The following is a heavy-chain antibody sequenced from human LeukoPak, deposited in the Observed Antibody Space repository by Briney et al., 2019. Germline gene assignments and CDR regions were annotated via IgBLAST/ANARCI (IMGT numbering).Heavy chain of an antibody. CDR2: MYYIGST. Sequence: SETLSLTCTVPGGSISSYYWSWIRQTPGKGLEWIGYMYYIGSTNYNPSLKGRATISVDTSKSQFSLKLTSVTAADTAIYYCARHGESRYSTSRQLDFWGQGTLVTVSS. J-gene: IGHJ4*02. CDR1: GGSISSYY. D-gene: IGHD6-13*01. CDR3: ARHGESRYSTSRQLDF. V-gene: IGHV4-59*08.